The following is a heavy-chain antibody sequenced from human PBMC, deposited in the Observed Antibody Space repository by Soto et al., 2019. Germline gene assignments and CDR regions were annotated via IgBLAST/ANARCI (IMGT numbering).Heavy chain of an antibody. CDR1: GGSFSGYY. D-gene: IGHD5-12*01. CDR3: ERKVEATIPRTHNWFDP. V-gene: IGHV4-34*01. J-gene: IGHJ5*02. Sequence: SETLSLTCAVYGGSFSGYYWSWIRQPPGKGLEWIGEINHSGSTNYNPSLKSRVTISVDTSKNQFSLKLSSVTAADTAVYYCERKVEATIPRTHNWFDPWGQGTLVTVSS. CDR2: INHSGST.